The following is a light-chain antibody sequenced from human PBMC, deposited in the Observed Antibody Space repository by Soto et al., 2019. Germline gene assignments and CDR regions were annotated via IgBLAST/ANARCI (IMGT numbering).Light chain of an antibody. CDR1: SGHSSNA. CDR3: QTWGAGFWV. Sequence: QSVLTQSPSASASLGASVKLTCTLSSGHSSNAVAWHQQQPEKGPRYLMKLNKDGSHSRGDGIPDRFSGSSSGAERYLTISSLQSKDEAAYYCQTWGAGFWVFGGGTKVTVL. CDR2: LNKDGSH. J-gene: IGLJ3*02. V-gene: IGLV4-69*01.